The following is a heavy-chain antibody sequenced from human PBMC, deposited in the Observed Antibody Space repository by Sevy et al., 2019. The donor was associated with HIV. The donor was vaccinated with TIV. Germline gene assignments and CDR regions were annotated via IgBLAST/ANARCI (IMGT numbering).Heavy chain of an antibody. D-gene: IGHD3-3*01. CDR3: AKDRVTVFGVVVTFDS. Sequence: GGSLRLSFAASGFTFDSYARHWVRQVAGRGLEWVSTISGSGYATYYADSVKCRFIISRDTSRNTLYLQMNSLRVEDSDVYLCAKDRVTVFGVVVTFDSWGQGTLVTVSS. CDR2: ISGSGYAT. J-gene: IGHJ4*02. V-gene: IGHV3-23*01. CDR1: GFTFDSYA.